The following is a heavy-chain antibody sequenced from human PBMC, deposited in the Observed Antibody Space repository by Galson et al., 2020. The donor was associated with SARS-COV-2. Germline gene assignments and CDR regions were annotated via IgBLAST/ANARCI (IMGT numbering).Heavy chain of an antibody. CDR2: IYPGNSET. V-gene: IGHV5-51*01. D-gene: IGHD5-12*01. Sequence: GESLKISCKGSGYSFTNYWLGWVRQMPGKGLEWMGIIYPGNSETRYSPSFQGQVTISTDKTHTSAYLQWNSLKASDTAMYDCISYNSGWPYGGQGTLVTVSS. CDR3: ISYNSGWPY. CDR1: GYSFTNYW. J-gene: IGHJ4*02.